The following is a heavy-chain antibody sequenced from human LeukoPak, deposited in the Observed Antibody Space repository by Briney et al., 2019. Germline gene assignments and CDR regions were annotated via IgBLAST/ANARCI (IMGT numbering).Heavy chain of an antibody. CDR1: GGSNSSSSYY. J-gene: IGHJ4*02. D-gene: IGHD1-26*01. CDR2: IYYSGST. Sequence: SETLSLTCTVSGGSNSSSSYYWGWIRQPPGKGLEWIGSIYYSGSTYYNPSLKSRVTISVDTSKNQFSLKLSSVTAADTAVYYCARGGGSYYPDYWGQGTLVTVSS. CDR3: ARGGGSYYPDY. V-gene: IGHV4-39*07.